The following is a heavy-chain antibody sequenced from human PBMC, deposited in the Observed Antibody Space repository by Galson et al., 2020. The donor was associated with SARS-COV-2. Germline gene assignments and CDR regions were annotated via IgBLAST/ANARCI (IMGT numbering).Heavy chain of an antibody. CDR1: GASISSGNYY. CDR2: IYKSGNT. D-gene: IGHD3-3*01. CDR3: ARGNSPCVTIFGVLTGTCGMDV. V-gene: IGHV4-61*02. J-gene: IGHJ6*02. Sequence: SETLSLTCTVSGASISSGNYYWSWIRQPAGKGLEWIGRIYKSGNTNYNPSLWSQATISVDTSKNQFSLKLTSVTAADTAVYYCARGNSPCVTIFGVLTGTCGMDVWGQGTTVTVSS.